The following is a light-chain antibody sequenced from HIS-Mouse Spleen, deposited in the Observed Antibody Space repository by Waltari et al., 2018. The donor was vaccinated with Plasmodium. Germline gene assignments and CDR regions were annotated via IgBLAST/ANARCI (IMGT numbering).Light chain of an antibody. J-gene: IGLJ2*01. V-gene: IGLV4-69*01. CDR1: SGHSSYA. CDR2: LNSDGSH. CDR3: QTWGTGMGV. Sequence: VLTQSPSASASLGASVKLTCTLSSGHSSYAIAWHQQQPEKGPRYFMKLNSDGSHSKGDGIPDRFSGSSSGAERYLTISSLQSEDEADYYCQTWGTGMGVFGGGTKLTVL.